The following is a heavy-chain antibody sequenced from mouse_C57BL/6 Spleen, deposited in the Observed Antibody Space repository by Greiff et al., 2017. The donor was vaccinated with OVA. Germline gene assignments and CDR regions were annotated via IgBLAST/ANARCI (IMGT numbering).Heavy chain of an antibody. J-gene: IGHJ1*03. CDR2: IRSKSNNYAT. V-gene: IGHV10-1*01. CDR3: VRLEDYDVGWYFEV. D-gene: IGHD2-4*01. CDR1: GFSFNTYA. Sequence: GGGLVQPKGSLKLSCAASGFSFNTYAMNWVRQAPGKGLEWVARIRSKSNNYATYYADSVKDRFTISRDDSESMLYLQMNNLKTEDTAMYYCVRLEDYDVGWYFEVWGTGTTVTVSS.